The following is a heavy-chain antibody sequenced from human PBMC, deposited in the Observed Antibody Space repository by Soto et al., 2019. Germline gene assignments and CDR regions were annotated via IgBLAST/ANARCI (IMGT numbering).Heavy chain of an antibody. CDR1: GYTFTSCG. D-gene: IGHD3-9*01. CDR3: ARIGFDGH. CDR2: ISVYNDNT. V-gene: IGHV1-18*01. Sequence: QVQLVQSGSEIKKPGASVKVSCKAFGYTFTSCGIGWVRQAPGQGLEWMGWISVYNDNTNYAQKSQGRVTMTTETSSSTAYMELRSLKSDDTAVYYCARIGFDGHWGQGTLVTVSS. J-gene: IGHJ1*01.